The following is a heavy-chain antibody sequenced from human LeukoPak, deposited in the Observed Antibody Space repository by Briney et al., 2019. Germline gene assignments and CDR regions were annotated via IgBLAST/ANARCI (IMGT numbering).Heavy chain of an antibody. D-gene: IGHD1-1*01. CDR3: ARIKMSPTVWMGGWFDL. J-gene: IGHJ5*02. Sequence: SETLSLTCTVFGGSISNYYWSWIRQPPGKGLEWIGYIYYSGSTNYNPSLKSRVTISVDTSKNQFSLKLSSVTAADTAVYFCARIKMSPTVWMGGWFDLWGQGTLVTVSS. V-gene: IGHV4-59*01. CDR2: IYYSGST. CDR1: GGSISNYY.